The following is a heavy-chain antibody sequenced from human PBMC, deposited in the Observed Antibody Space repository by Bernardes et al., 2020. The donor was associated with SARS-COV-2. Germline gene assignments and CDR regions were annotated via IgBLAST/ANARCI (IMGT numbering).Heavy chain of an antibody. CDR2: IKRKTDGGTT. CDR1: GFTFSNAW. Sequence: GGTLRLSCASSGFTFSNAWMNWVRQAPGKGLEWVGHIKRKTDGGTTDYAAPVKGRFTISGDDSKSTMYLQMNSRKTEDTAVYYCTTGAEIYYDSSGFSYYFDFWGQGTLVTVSS. D-gene: IGHD3-22*01. V-gene: IGHV3-15*07. J-gene: IGHJ4*02. CDR3: TTGAEIYYDSSGFSYYFDF.